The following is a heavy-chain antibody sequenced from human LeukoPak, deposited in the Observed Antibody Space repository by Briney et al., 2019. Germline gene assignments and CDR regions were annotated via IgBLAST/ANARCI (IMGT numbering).Heavy chain of an antibody. D-gene: IGHD1-7*01. J-gene: IGHJ4*02. V-gene: IGHV4-4*07. CDR1: GGSISSYY. CDR2: IYTSGST. Sequence: NPSETLSLTCTVSGGSISSYYWSWIRQPAGKGLEWIGRIYTSGSTNYNPSLKSRVTISVDTSKNQFSLKLTSVTAADTAVYFCARSLNWNYVVGYWGQGTLVTVSS. CDR3: ARSLNWNYVVGY.